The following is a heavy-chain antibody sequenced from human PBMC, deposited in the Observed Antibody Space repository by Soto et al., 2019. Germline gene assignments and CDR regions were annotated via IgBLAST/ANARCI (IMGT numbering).Heavy chain of an antibody. J-gene: IGHJ5*02. Sequence: QLQLRESGPGLVKPSETLSLTCTVSGGSIRSSNFYWGWIRQPPGKGLEWIGSIYYSGNADYNPSLKSRVTISVDTSKNQFSLNLSSXTAADTAVYYCARLALGGTXXVVPTARFDPWGQGTLVTVSS. CDR3: ARLALGGTXXVVPTARFDP. CDR2: IYYSGNA. CDR1: GGSIRSSNFY. D-gene: IGHD2-2*01. V-gene: IGHV4-39*01.